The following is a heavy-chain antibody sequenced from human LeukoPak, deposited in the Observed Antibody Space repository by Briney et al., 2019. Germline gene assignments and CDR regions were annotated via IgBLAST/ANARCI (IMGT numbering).Heavy chain of an antibody. CDR2: IWHDASHT. CDR1: GFRFSTHA. J-gene: IGHJ4*02. CDR3: VREIFGSGSYPDY. V-gene: IGHV3-33*01. Sequence: PGGALRLSCAASGFRFSTHAMPWVRPAPGKGVGWVALIWHDASHTFYTDSVKGRFTISRDNSKNTVYLQMNSLGGEDTAVYYCVREIFGSGSYPDYWGQGTLVTVSS. D-gene: IGHD3-10*01.